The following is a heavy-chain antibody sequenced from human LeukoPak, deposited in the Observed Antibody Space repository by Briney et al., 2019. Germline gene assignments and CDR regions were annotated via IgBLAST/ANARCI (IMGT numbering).Heavy chain of an antibody. CDR1: GGSISSSSYY. Sequence: SETLSLTCTVSGGSISSSSYYWGWIRQPPGKGLEWIGSIYYSGSIYYNPSLKSRVTISVDTSKNQFSLKLSSVTAADTAVYYCARRASYSSSWFSNWFDPWGQGTLVTVSS. D-gene: IGHD6-13*01. CDR3: ARRASYSSSWFSNWFDP. V-gene: IGHV4-39*01. CDR2: IYYSGSI. J-gene: IGHJ5*02.